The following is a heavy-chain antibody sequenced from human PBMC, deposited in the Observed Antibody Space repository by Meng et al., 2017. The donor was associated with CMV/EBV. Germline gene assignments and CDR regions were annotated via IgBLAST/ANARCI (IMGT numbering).Heavy chain of an antibody. CDR3: ARSMVVAGDWFDP. CDR1: GGSIRSYY. CDR2: IYTSGST. V-gene: IGHV4-4*07. J-gene: IGHJ5*02. D-gene: IGHD2-15*01. Sequence: RARGTLSDTRSLPWTVSGGSIRSYYWSWIRQPAGKGLEWIGRIYTSGSTNYSPSLKSRVTMSVDTSKNQFSLKLSSVTAADTAVYYCARSMVVAGDWFDPWGQGTLVTVSS.